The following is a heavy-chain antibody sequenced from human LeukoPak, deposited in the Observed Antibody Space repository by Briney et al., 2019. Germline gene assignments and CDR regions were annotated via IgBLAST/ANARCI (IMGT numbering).Heavy chain of an antibody. V-gene: IGHV4-38-2*02. CDR1: GYSISSGYY. J-gene: IGHJ3*02. CDR3: ARRASSMTALDI. D-gene: IGHD6-19*01. CDR2: IYHSGSS. Sequence: SETLSLTCTVSGYSISSGYYWGWIRQPPGKGLEWIGSIYHSGSSYYNPSLKSRVTISVDTSKNQFSLKLSSVTAADTAVYYCARRASSMTALDIWGQGTMVTVSS.